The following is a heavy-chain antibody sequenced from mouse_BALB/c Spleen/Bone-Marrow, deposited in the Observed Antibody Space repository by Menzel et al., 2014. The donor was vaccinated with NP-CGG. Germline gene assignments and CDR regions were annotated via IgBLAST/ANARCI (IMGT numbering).Heavy chain of an antibody. J-gene: IGHJ1*01. D-gene: IGHD2-4*01. CDR3: ARRRDYDRYFDV. V-gene: IGHV1-82*01. CDR1: GYAFSSSW. Sequence: VQLQQSGPELVKPGASVKISCKASGYAFSSSWMNWVKQRPGQGLEWIGRIYPGDGDTNYNGKFKGKATLTADKSSSTAYMQLSSLTSVDSAVYFRARRRDYDRYFDVWGAGTTVTVSS. CDR2: IYPGDGDT.